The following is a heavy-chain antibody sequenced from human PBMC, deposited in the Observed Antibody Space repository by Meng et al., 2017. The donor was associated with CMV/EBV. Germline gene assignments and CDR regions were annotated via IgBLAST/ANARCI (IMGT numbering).Heavy chain of an antibody. CDR3: VRDQGGESMIAVLIERFGMDV. J-gene: IGHJ6*02. D-gene: IGHD3-22*01. CDR1: GFTFNTYA. Sequence: GGSLRLSCAASGFTFNTYAMHWVRQAPGKGLEWVAVISYDGSNKYPADSVQGRLTISRDNSKNNLYLQMNSLTVEDTAVYYCVRDQGGESMIAVLIERFGMDVWGQGTTVTVSS. V-gene: IGHV3-30*04. CDR2: ISYDGSNK.